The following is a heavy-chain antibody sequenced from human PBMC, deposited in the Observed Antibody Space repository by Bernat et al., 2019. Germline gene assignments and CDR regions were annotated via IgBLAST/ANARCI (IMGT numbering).Heavy chain of an antibody. J-gene: IGHJ6*03. CDR1: GFSLSNARMG. V-gene: IGHV2-26*01. D-gene: IGHD6-19*01. CDR2: IFSNDEK. CDR3: ARGYSSGWYLYYYMDV. Sequence: QVTLKESGPVLVKPTETLTLTCTVSGFSLSNARMGVSWIRQPPGKALEWLAHIFSNDEKSYSTSLKSRLTISKDTSKSQVVRTMTNMDPVDTATYYCARGYSSGWYLYYYMDVWGKGTTVTVSS.